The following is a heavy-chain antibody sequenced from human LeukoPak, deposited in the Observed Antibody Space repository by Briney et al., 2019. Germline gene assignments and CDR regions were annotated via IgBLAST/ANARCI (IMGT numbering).Heavy chain of an antibody. CDR1: GFIVSSNY. Sequence: GGSLRLSCAASGFIVSSNYMSWVRQAPGKGLDWVSIIYDGGNTYYADSVKGRFTISRDRSTNTLYLQMNSLRAEDTAVYYCARVRHAGAFDIWGQGTMVTVSS. V-gene: IGHV3-53*01. CDR2: IYDGGNT. D-gene: IGHD3-10*01. J-gene: IGHJ3*02. CDR3: ARVRHAGAFDI.